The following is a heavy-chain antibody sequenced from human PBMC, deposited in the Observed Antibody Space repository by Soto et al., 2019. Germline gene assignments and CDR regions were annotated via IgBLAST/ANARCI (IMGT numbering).Heavy chain of an antibody. D-gene: IGHD1-7*01. Sequence: PSETLSLTGAVSVGSVTSNNWWTCVRQPPGQGLEWIGEIYRTGSTNYNPSLKSRVTISLDKSENQFSLKVTSLTAADTAVYYCASRDPGTSVDYWGQGTLVTVSS. CDR1: VGSVTSNNW. CDR2: IYRTGST. J-gene: IGHJ4*02. CDR3: ASRDPGTSVDY. V-gene: IGHV4-4*02.